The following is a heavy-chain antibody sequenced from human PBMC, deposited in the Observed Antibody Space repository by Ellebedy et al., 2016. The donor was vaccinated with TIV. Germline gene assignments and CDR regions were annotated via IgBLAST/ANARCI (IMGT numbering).Heavy chain of an antibody. V-gene: IGHV1-18*01. D-gene: IGHD3-10*01. CDR1: GYIFTNYG. CDR3: ARDRDGSGSYYRY. J-gene: IGHJ4*02. CDR2: ISAYNGNT. Sequence: AASVKVSCKASGYIFTNYGISWVRQAPGQGLEWMGWISAYNGNTNYAQKVQGRVTMTTDTSTSTAYMELRSLRYDDTAVYYCARDRDGSGSYYRYWGQGTLVTVSS.